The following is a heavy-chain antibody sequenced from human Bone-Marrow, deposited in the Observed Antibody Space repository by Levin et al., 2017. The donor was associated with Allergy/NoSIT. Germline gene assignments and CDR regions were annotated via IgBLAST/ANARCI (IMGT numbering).Heavy chain of an antibody. D-gene: IGHD7-27*01. CDR2: IGSRGDTNYKSGDT. CDR1: GFTLSHYD. CDR3: ARVVSTGVYRGYFDR. Sequence: GESLKISCAASGFTLSHYDMHWVRRPTGKGLEWVSVIGSRGDTNYKSGDTYYTDSVQGRFTISREDAKNSVYLQMNSLRAGDTAVYYCARVVSTGVYRGYFDRWGRGTLVTVSS. V-gene: IGHV3-13*01. J-gene: IGHJ2*01.